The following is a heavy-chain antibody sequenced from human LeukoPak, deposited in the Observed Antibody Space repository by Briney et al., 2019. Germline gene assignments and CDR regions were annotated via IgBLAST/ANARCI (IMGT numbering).Heavy chain of an antibody. CDR2: IYSGGST. J-gene: IGHJ4*02. D-gene: IGHD6-19*01. Sequence: PGGSLRLSCAASGLTFSSHWMHWVRQAPGKGLEWVSVIYSGGSTYYADSVKGRFTISRDNSKNTLYLQMNSLRAEDTAVYYCARYTHSSGFDYWGQGTLVTVSS. CDR1: GLTFSSHW. CDR3: ARYTHSSGFDY. V-gene: IGHV3-53*01.